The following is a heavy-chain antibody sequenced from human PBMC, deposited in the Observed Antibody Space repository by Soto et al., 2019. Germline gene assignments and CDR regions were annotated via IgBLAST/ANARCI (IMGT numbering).Heavy chain of an antibody. CDR1: GGTFSSYA. J-gene: IGHJ4*02. V-gene: IGHV1-69*13. D-gene: IGHD6-13*01. Sequence: AVKVSCKASGGTFSSYAISWVRQAPGQGLEWMGGIIPIFGTANYAQKFQGRVTITADESTSTAYMELSSLRSEDTAVYYCARGMYSSSWYVSPIDYWGQGTLVTVSS. CDR2: IIPIFGTA. CDR3: ARGMYSSSWYVSPIDY.